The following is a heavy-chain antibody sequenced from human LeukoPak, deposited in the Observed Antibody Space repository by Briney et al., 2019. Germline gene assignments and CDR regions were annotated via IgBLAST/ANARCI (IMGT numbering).Heavy chain of an antibody. D-gene: IGHD1-14*01. Sequence: PGGSLRLSCAASGFTFSSYGMHWVRQAPGKGLEWVAVISYDGSNKYYADSVKGRFTISRDNSKNTLYLQMNSLRAEDTAVYYCAKDPKVNPSYYFDYWGQGTLVTVSS. V-gene: IGHV3-30*18. CDR3: AKDPKVNPSYYFDY. CDR1: GFTFSSYG. J-gene: IGHJ4*02. CDR2: ISYDGSNK.